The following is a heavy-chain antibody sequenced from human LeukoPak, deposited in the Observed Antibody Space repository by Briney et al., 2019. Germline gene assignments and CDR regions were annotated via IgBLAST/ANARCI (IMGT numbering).Heavy chain of an antibody. Sequence: GGSLRLSCAASGFIFDDYGMSWVRQAPGKGLEWASGINWNGDSTYYADSVKGRFTISRDNAKNSLYLQMNSLRAEDTALYYCSRLGNSFYYYYMDVWGKGTTVTVSS. CDR1: GFIFDDYG. J-gene: IGHJ6*03. CDR2: INWNGDST. D-gene: IGHD6-6*01. V-gene: IGHV3-20*04. CDR3: SRLGNSFYYYYMDV.